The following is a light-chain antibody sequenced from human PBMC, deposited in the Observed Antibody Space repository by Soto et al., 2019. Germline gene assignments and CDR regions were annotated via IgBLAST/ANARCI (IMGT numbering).Light chain of an antibody. CDR2: AAS. CDR1: QGIGSH. J-gene: IGKJ5*01. Sequence: IQLTQSPSSLSASVGYRVTITCRASQGIGSHLAWYQQKPGEAPKLLIFAASTLQSGVPSRFSGSGSGTEFTLTIGSLQPEDFATYYCQQASSFPPTFGQGTRLEIK. CDR3: QQASSFPPT. V-gene: IGKV1-9*01.